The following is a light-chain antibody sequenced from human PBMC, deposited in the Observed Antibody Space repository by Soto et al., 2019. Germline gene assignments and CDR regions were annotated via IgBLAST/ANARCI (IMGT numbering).Light chain of an antibody. V-gene: IGLV2-14*01. J-gene: IGLJ1*01. CDR2: EVS. CDR3: SSYTSSSPYV. CDR1: SSDVGGYNY. Sequence: QSVLTQPASVSGSPGQSITISCTGTSSDVGGYNYVSWYQQHPGKAPKLMIYEVSNRPSGVSNRFSGSKSGNTASLTISGLQAEDEADYYCSSYTSSSPYVFGTGTKVPVL.